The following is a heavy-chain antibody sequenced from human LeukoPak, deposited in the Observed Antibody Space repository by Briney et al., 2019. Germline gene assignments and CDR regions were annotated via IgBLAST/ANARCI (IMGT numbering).Heavy chain of an antibody. V-gene: IGHV3-7*01. Sequence: GGSLRLSCAASEFSVGSNYMSWVRQAPGKELQWVANIKQDGSAKYYVDSVKGRFTISGDNAKNSLYLQMNSLRAEDTAVYYCARVEASGYDYGAFDYWGQGTLVTVSS. CDR1: EFSVGSNY. D-gene: IGHD5-12*01. J-gene: IGHJ4*02. CDR3: ARVEASGYDYGAFDY. CDR2: IKQDGSAK.